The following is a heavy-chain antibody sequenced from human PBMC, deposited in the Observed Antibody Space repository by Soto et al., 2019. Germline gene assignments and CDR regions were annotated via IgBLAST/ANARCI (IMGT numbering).Heavy chain of an antibody. CDR2: IYHSGNT. D-gene: IGHD3-10*01. CDR3: ARDSGGTTYYHFDY. Sequence: SETLSLTCSVSGGSISSGDYSWSWIRRPPGKGLEWIGYIYHSGNTYYNPALKSRVTISVDRSKNQFFLKLTSVTAADTAVYYCARDSGGTTYYHFDYWGQGTQVTVSS. J-gene: IGHJ4*02. V-gene: IGHV4-30-2*01. CDR1: GGSISSGDYS.